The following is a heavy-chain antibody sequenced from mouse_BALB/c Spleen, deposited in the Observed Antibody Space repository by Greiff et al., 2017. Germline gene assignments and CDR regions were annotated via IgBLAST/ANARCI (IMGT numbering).Heavy chain of an antibody. J-gene: IGHJ4*01. Sequence: VHVKQSGTVLARPGASVKMSCKASGYTFTSYWMHWVKQRPGQGLEWIGAIYPGNSDTSYNQKFKGKAKLTAVTSTSTAYMELSSLTNEDSAVYYCTRQLGLRHAMDYWGQGTSVTVSS. CDR3: TRQLGLRHAMDY. CDR1: GYTFTSYW. V-gene: IGHV1-5*01. CDR2: IYPGNSDT. D-gene: IGHD3-1*01.